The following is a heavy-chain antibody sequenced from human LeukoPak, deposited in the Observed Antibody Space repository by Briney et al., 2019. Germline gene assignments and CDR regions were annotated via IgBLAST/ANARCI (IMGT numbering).Heavy chain of an antibody. D-gene: IGHD3-10*01. CDR1: GYTFTSYD. CDR2: MNPNGGNT. Sequence: ASVRVSCKASGYTFTSYDINWVRQATGQGLEWMGWMNPNGGNTGYAQKFQGRVTITRNTSISTAYMELSSLRSEDTAVYYCARAPRITMVRGVIYWFDPWGQGTLVTVSS. V-gene: IGHV1-8*03. CDR3: ARAPRITMVRGVIYWFDP. J-gene: IGHJ5*02.